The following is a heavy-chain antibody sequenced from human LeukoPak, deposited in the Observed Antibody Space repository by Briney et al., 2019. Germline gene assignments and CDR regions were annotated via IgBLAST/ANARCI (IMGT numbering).Heavy chain of an antibody. CDR1: GFTFDDYA. Sequence: PGGSLRLSCAASGFTFDDYAMHWVRQAPGKGLEWVSGISWNSGSIGYADSVKGRFTISRDNAKNSLYLQMNSLRAEDKALYYCAKDISLTMIVVAVGAFDIWGQGTMVTVSS. D-gene: IGHD3-22*01. CDR2: ISWNSGSI. V-gene: IGHV3-9*01. J-gene: IGHJ3*02. CDR3: AKDISLTMIVVAVGAFDI.